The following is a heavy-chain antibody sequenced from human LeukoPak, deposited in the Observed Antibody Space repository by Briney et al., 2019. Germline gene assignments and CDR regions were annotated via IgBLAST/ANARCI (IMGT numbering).Heavy chain of an antibody. J-gene: IGHJ4*02. V-gene: IGHV1-3*01. CDR2: INAGNGNT. CDR1: GYTFTSYA. CDR3: ATSLRGYSGYDLGH. D-gene: IGHD5-12*01. Sequence: ASVKVSCKASGYTFTSYAMHWVRQAPGQRLEWMGWINAGNGNTKYSQKLQGRVTMTTDTSTSTAYMELRSLRSDDTAVYYCATSLRGYSGYDLGHWGQGTLVTVSS.